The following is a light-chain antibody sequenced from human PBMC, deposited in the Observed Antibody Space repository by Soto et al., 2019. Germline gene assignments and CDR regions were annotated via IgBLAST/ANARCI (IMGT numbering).Light chain of an antibody. Sequence: IQITQSPSTLSSSVGDRVTITCRASQSISRWLAWYQQQPGTVPKLLIYEASTLESGVPSRFSGSRSGTEFTLTVSSLQPDDFATYYCQQYNDSFPYTFGQGTKVDIK. CDR1: QSISRW. V-gene: IGKV1-5*03. CDR2: EAS. CDR3: QQYNDSFPYT. J-gene: IGKJ2*01.